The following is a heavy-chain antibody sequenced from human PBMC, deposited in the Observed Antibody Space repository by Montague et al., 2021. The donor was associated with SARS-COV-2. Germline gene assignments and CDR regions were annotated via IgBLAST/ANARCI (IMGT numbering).Heavy chain of an antibody. D-gene: IGHD2-15*01. CDR2: VHYTGST. CDR1: GGSISSYY. Sequence: TLSLTCEVSGGSISSYYWSWIRQSPGKGLEWIGYVHYTGSTKYNPSLKTRVTLSLDTPKNHFSLRLSAVTAADTARYYCARAQNICFIANCVNYFDLWGLGALVTVSS. J-gene: IGHJ4*02. CDR3: ARAQNICFIANCVNYFDL. V-gene: IGHV4-59*01.